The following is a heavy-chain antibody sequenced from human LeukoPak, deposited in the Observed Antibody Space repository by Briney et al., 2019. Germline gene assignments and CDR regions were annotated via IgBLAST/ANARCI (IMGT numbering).Heavy chain of an antibody. CDR2: IKQDGSEK. J-gene: IGHJ4*02. Sequence: GGSLRLSCAASGFTFSTYRMNWVRQAPGKGLEWVANIKQDGSEKYYVDSVKGRFTISRDNAKNSLYLQMNSLRAEDTAMYYCARDSAGNDYWGQGTLVTVSS. V-gene: IGHV3-7*01. CDR1: GFTFSTYR. CDR3: ARDSAGNDY. D-gene: IGHD6-13*01.